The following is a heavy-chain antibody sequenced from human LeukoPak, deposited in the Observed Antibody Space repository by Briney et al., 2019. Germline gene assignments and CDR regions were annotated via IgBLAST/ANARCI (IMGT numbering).Heavy chain of an antibody. Sequence: SETLSLTCTVSGGSISSGSYYWGWIRQPPGKGLEWIGNVYHSGSNHYNPSLKSRVTISVDTSKNQFSLKLNSVTAADTAVYYCAGQPPTYYQDSSGYHAYYYFMDVWGTGTAVTISS. CDR3: AGQPPTYYQDSSGYHAYYYFMDV. CDR1: GGSISSGSYY. D-gene: IGHD3-22*01. CDR2: VYHSGSN. V-gene: IGHV4-39*01. J-gene: IGHJ6*03.